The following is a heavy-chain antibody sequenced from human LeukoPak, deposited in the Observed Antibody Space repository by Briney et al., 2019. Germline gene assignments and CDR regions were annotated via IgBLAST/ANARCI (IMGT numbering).Heavy chain of an antibody. CDR1: GFTFSSYC. V-gene: IGHV3-21*01. D-gene: IGHD5-24*01. Sequence: GGSLRLSCAASGFTFSSYCMNWVRQAPGKGLEWVSSISSSSSYIYYADSVKGRFTISRDNAKNSLYLQMNSLRAEDTAVYYCARARETATIMNNYFDYWGQGTLVTVSS. J-gene: IGHJ4*02. CDR2: ISSSSSYI. CDR3: ARARETATIMNNYFDY.